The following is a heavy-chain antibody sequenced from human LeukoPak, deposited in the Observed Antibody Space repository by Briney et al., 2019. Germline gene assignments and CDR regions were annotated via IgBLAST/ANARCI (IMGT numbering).Heavy chain of an antibody. V-gene: IGHV4-38-2*01. D-gene: IGHD3-22*01. J-gene: IGHJ4*02. CDR2: IYHSGST. CDR1: GYSISSGYY. Sequence: PSETLSLTCAVSGYSISSGYYWGWIRQPPGKGLEWIGSIYHSGSTYYNPSLKSRVTISVDTSRNQFSLRLSSVTAADTAVYFCARHRYYYDSSGSHYFDYWGQGTLVTVSS. CDR3: ARHRYYYDSSGSHYFDY.